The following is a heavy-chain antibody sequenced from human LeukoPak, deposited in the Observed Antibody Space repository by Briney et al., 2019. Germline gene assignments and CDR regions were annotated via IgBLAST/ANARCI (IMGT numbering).Heavy chain of an antibody. Sequence: PSETLSLTCAVYGGSFSGYYWSWIRQPPGKGLEWIGEINHSGSTNYNPSLKSRVTISVDTSKNQFSLKLSSVTAAGTAVYYCARGSTREVVPAAIDYWGQGTLVTVSS. CDR3: ARGSTREVVPAAIDY. CDR2: INHSGST. CDR1: GGSFSGYY. D-gene: IGHD2-2*02. J-gene: IGHJ4*02. V-gene: IGHV4-34*01.